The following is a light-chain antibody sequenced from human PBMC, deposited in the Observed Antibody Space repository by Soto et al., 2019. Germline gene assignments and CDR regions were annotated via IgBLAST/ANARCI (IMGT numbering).Light chain of an antibody. Sequence: EIVLTQSPATLSLSPGERATLSCRASQSVSSNLAWYQQKPGQAPRLLIYDASVRATGIPARFSGSGSGTDFTLTISSLEPEDSAVYYCQQHLGRHTFGQGTKVDIK. J-gene: IGKJ1*01. V-gene: IGKV3-11*01. CDR1: QSVSSN. CDR2: DAS. CDR3: QQHLGRHT.